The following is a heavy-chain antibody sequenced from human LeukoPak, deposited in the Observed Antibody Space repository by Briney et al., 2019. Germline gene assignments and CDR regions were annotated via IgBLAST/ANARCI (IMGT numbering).Heavy chain of an antibody. V-gene: IGHV3-20*04. J-gene: IGHJ4*02. D-gene: IGHD3-22*01. Sequence: GGSLRLSCAASGFTFDDYGMSWVRQAPGKGLEWVSGINWNGGSTGYADSVKGRFTISRDNSKNSLYLQMNSLRTEDTALYYCAKEISSALDYWGQGTLVTVSS. CDR3: AKEISSALDY. CDR2: INWNGGST. CDR1: GFTFDDYG.